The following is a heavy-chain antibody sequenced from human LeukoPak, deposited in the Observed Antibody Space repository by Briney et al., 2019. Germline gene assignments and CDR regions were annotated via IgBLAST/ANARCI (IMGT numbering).Heavy chain of an antibody. CDR3: ARDSSSIAARRRFDP. D-gene: IGHD6-6*01. CDR2: INHSGST. CDR1: GGSFSGYY. V-gene: IGHV4-34*01. J-gene: IGHJ5*02. Sequence: SETLSLTCAVYGGSFSGYYWSWIRQPPGKGLEWIGEINHSGSTNYNPSLKSRVTISVDTSKNQFSLKLSSVTAADTAVYYCARDSSSIAARRRFDPWAREPWSPSPQ.